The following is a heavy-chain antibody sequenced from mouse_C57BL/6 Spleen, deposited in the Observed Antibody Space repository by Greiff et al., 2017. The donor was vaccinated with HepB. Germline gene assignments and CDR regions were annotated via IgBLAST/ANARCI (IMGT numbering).Heavy chain of an antibody. CDR2: IWSGGST. CDR3: ARRNWDWYFDV. J-gene: IGHJ1*03. V-gene: IGHV2-2*01. CDR1: GFSFTSYG. Sequence: QVQLQQSGPGLVQPSQSLSITCTVSGFSFTSYGVHWVRQSPGKGLEWLGVIWSGGSTDYNAAFISRLSISKDNSKSQVFFKMNSLQADDTAIYYCARRNWDWYFDVWGTGTTVTVSS. D-gene: IGHD4-1*01.